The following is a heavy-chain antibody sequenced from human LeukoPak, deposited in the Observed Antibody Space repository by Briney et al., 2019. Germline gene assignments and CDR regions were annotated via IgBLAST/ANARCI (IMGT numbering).Heavy chain of an antibody. D-gene: IGHD2-2*01. V-gene: IGHV2-70*11. CDR1: GFSLSTSGMC. CDR2: IDWDDNE. CDR3: ARIRSTRCYDDY. Sequence: SGPTLVNPTQTLTLTCTFSGFSLSTSGMCVSWIRQPPGKALEWFARIDWDDNEHYSTSLKTRLTIFKDTSKNQVVLTMTNMDPVDTATYYCARIRSTRCYDDYWGQGTLVTVSS. J-gene: IGHJ4*02.